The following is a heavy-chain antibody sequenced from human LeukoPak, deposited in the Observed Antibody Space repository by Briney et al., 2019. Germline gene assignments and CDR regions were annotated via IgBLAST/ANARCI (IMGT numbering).Heavy chain of an antibody. J-gene: IGHJ4*02. CDR2: ISSSSSYI. V-gene: IGHV3-21*01. CDR3: ARGYGSGRLNVLFDY. CDR1: GFTFSSYS. Sequence: GGSLRLSCAASGFTFSSYSMNWVRQASGKGLEWVSSISSSSSYIYYADSVKGRFTISRDNAKNSLYLQMNSLRAEDTAVYYCARGYGSGRLNVLFDYWGQGTLVTVSS. D-gene: IGHD3-10*01.